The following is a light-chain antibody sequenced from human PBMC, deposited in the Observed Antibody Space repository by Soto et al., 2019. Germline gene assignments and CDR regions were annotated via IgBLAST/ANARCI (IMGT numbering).Light chain of an antibody. CDR3: MQGLQTPYT. CDR1: QSLLHSNGYNC. J-gene: IGKJ2*01. V-gene: IGKV2-28*01. Sequence: DIVMTQSPLSLPVTPGEPASISCRSSQSLLHSNGYNCLDWYLQKPGQSPQLLIYLGSNRASGVTDRFSGSGSGTDFTLKISRVEAEDVGVYFCMQGLQTPYTFGQGTKLEIK. CDR2: LGS.